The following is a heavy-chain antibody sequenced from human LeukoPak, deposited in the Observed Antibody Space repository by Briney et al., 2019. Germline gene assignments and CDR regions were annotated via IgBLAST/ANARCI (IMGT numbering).Heavy chain of an antibody. CDR1: GDSVNKYH. J-gene: IGHJ4*01. D-gene: IGHD2-2*02. Sequence: PSETLSLTCGVSGDSVNKYHWSWIRQPPGKGLEWIGYISYSGSTNYNPSLKSRVTISIDTSKNQFSLKLISVTAADTAIYYCATIQIDAATFDHWGQGTVVTVSS. CDR3: ATIQIDAATFDH. V-gene: IGHV4-59*02. CDR2: ISYSGST.